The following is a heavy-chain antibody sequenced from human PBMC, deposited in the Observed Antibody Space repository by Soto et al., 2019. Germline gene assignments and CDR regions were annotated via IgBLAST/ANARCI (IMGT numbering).Heavy chain of an antibody. CDR2: IIPIFGTA. J-gene: IGHJ4*02. D-gene: IGHD2-15*01. CDR1: GGTFSSYA. V-gene: IGHV1-69*06. CDR3: ARGGYCSGGSCYPFDY. Sequence: QVQLVQSGAEVKKPGSSVKVSCKASGGTFSSYAISWVRQAPGQGLEWMGGIIPIFGTANYAQKFQGRVTITANKSTSTAYMELSSLRSEDTAVYYCARGGYCSGGSCYPFDYWGQGTLVTVSS.